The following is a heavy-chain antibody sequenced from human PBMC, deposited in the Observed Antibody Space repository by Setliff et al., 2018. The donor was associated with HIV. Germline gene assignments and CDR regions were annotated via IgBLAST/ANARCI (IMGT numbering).Heavy chain of an antibody. CDR3: ARDSPGYCSGGSCYWFDP. Sequence: ASVKVSCKASGYTFTSYAMHWVRQAPGQRLEWMGGFDPEDGETVYAQKFQGRVTMTEDTSTDTAYMELRSLRSEDTAVYYCARDSPGYCSGGSCYWFDPWGQGTLVTVPQ. V-gene: IGHV1-24*01. CDR2: FDPEDGET. J-gene: IGHJ5*02. CDR1: GYTFTSYA. D-gene: IGHD2-15*01.